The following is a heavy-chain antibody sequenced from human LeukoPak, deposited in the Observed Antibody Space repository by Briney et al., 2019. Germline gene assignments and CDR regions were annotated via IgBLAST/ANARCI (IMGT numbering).Heavy chain of an antibody. CDR1: GLIFSSSW. CDR2: INPDGNKK. Sequence: GGSLRLSCAVSGLIFSSSWMDWVRQAPGKGLEWVASINPDGNKKYSADSVKGRFTISRDNAENSLYLQMNSLRVEDTAFYYCARDLAYSRLDYWGQGTLVTVSS. V-gene: IGHV3-7*01. J-gene: IGHJ4*02. CDR3: ARDLAYSRLDY. D-gene: IGHD5-18*01.